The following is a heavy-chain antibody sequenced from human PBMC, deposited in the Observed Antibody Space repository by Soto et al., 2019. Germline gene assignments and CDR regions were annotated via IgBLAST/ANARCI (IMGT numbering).Heavy chain of an antibody. CDR3: ARDARNADYDY. CDR2: IHGTRSII. D-gene: IGHD3-16*01. CDR1: GFTFSSHA. Sequence: EVQLVESWGGLVQPGGSLKLSCAVSGFTFSSHAMNGVRQAPGKGLECVAYIHGTRSIIYYADAVKGRFTISRDNAKNSLYLQMDSLRDEDTALYYCARDARNADYDYWGQGTLVTVSS. J-gene: IGHJ4*02. V-gene: IGHV3-48*02.